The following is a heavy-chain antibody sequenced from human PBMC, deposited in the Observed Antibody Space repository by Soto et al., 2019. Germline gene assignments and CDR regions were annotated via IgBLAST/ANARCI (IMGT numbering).Heavy chain of an antibody. CDR1: GFTFRDYA. J-gene: IGHJ4*02. CDR3: ARAVAGQVRSAWTWLDY. V-gene: IGHV3-30-3*01. CDR2: IPSDGSAQ. Sequence: QVQLVESGGGVVQPGRSLRLSCEASGFTFRDYAMHWVRQAPGKGLEWVAAIPSDGSAQHYADSVKGRFSSSRDNSKKSLSLLMSSLIPDDAALYYCARAVAGQVRSAWTWLDYWGQGTLVTVSS. D-gene: IGHD1-1*01.